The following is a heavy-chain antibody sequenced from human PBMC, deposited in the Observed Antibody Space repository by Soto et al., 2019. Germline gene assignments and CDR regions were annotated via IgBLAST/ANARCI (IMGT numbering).Heavy chain of an antibody. V-gene: IGHV3-30-3*01. J-gene: IGHJ6*02. CDR3: ARLPGALVAVLYIYPLDGREAMSDVDV. CDR1: GFTFNYYP. Sequence: QMQLVESGGGVVQPGESLRLSCAASGFTFNYYPMHWVRQTPGKGLEWVAVISFDGSNKYYADSVKGRFTISRDNSKNMLYLQMKSLRAEDAAVYYCARLPGALVAVLYIYPLDGREAMSDVDVWGQGTTVSVSS. D-gene: IGHD6-19*01. CDR2: ISFDGSNK.